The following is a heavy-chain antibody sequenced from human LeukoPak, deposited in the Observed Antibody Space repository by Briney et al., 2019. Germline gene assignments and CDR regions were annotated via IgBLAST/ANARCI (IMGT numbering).Heavy chain of an antibody. CDR1: GYTFTSYY. D-gene: IGHD2-2*01. CDR3: AREDIVVVPAAWIHYGMDV. CDR2: INPSGGST. J-gene: IGHJ6*02. Sequence: ASVKVSCKASGYTFTSYYMHWVRQAPGQGLEWMGIINPSGGSTSYAQKFQGRVTMTRDTSTSTVYMELSSLRSEDTAVYYCAREDIVVVPAAWIHYGMDVWGQGTTVTVSS. V-gene: IGHV1-46*01.